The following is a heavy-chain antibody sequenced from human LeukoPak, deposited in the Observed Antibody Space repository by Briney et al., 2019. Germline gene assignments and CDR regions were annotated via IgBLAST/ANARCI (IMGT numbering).Heavy chain of an antibody. V-gene: IGHV1-46*01. Sequence: ASVKVSCKASGYTFTSYYMHWVRQAPGQGLEWMGIINPSGGSTSYAQKFQGRVTTTRDTSTSTVYMELSSLRSEDTAVYYCARWGPYCSSTSCHEGGGGDYWGQGTLVTVSS. J-gene: IGHJ4*02. CDR1: GYTFTSYY. CDR3: ARWGPYCSSTSCHEGGGGDY. CDR2: INPSGGST. D-gene: IGHD2-2*01.